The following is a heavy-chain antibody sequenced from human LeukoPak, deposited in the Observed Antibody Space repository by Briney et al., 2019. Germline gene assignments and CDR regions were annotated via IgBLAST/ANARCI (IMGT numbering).Heavy chain of an antibody. Sequence: SETLSLTCAVYGGSFSGYYWSWIRQPPEKGLEWIGEINHSGSTNYNPSLKSRVTISVDTSKNQFSLKLSSVTAADTAVYYCARHEFDYDSPFDYWGQGTLVTVSS. J-gene: IGHJ4*02. CDR1: GGSFSGYY. CDR3: ARHEFDYDSPFDY. D-gene: IGHD3-22*01. CDR2: INHSGST. V-gene: IGHV4-34*01.